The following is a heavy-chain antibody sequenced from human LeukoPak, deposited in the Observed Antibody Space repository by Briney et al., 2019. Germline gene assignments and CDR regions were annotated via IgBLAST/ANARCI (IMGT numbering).Heavy chain of an antibody. CDR2: IWYDGSNK. Sequence: PGGSPRLSCAASGFTFSSYGMHWVRQAPGKGLEWVAVIWYDGSNKYYADSVKGRFTISRDNSKNTVYLQMNSLRAEDTAVYFCAKEITYSGRYYVYFHHWGQGTLVTVSS. V-gene: IGHV3-30*02. CDR3: AKEITYSGRYYVYFHH. CDR1: GFTFSSYG. D-gene: IGHD1-26*01. J-gene: IGHJ1*01.